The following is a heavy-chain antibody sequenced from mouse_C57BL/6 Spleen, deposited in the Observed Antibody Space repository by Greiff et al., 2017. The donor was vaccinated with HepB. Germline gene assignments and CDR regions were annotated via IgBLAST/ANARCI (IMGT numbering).Heavy chain of an antibody. V-gene: IGHV1-82*01. CDR2: IYPGDGDT. J-gene: IGHJ3*01. Sequence: QVQLQQSGPELVKPGASVKISCKASGYAFSSSWMNWVKQRPGKGLEWIGRIYPGDGDTNYNGKFKGKATLTADKSSSTAYMQLSSLTSEDSAVYFCARVYGSVAWFAYWGQGTLVTVSA. CDR3: ARVYGSVAWFAY. CDR1: GYAFSSSW. D-gene: IGHD1-1*01.